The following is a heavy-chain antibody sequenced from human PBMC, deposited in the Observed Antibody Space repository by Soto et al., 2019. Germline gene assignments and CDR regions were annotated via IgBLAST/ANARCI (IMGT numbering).Heavy chain of an antibody. J-gene: IGHJ4*02. CDR2: INVYNGNT. D-gene: IGHD1-26*01. V-gene: IGHV1-18*01. Sequence: QVQLVQSGAEVKKPGASVKVSCKASGYTLSNYGITWVRQAPGQGLEWMGWINVYNGNTNYAQKLQGRVTMTTDTVTSTAYMELRSLTSDDTAVYYCASGPGSYGEYWGQGTLVTVSS. CDR1: GYTLSNYG. CDR3: ASGPGSYGEY.